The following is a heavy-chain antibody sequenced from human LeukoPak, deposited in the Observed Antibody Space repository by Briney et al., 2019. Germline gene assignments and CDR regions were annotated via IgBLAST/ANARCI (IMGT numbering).Heavy chain of an antibody. Sequence: ASVKVSCKASGYTFTSYDINWVRQATGQGLEWMGWMNPNSGNTGYAQKFQGRVTITRNTSISAAYMELSSLRSEDTAVYYCARGEWYCSSTSCYSLDYWGQGTLVTVSS. CDR1: GYTFTSYD. CDR2: MNPNSGNT. CDR3: ARGEWYCSSTSCYSLDY. J-gene: IGHJ4*02. V-gene: IGHV1-8*03. D-gene: IGHD2-2*01.